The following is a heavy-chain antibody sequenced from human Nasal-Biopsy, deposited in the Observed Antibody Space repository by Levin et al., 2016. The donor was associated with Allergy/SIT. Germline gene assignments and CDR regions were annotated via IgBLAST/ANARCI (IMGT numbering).Heavy chain of an antibody. CDR1: GFDFSSHW. Sequence: GESLKISCAASGFDFSSHWMHWVRQVPGKGLLWVSRISAEGTSTSYADSVKGRFTISRDNAEKKLYLQMNSLRAEDTAVYYCAIPANTATSHGMDVWGQGTTVTVSS. J-gene: IGHJ6*02. V-gene: IGHV3-74*01. D-gene: IGHD5-18*01. CDR3: AIPANTATSHGMDV. CDR2: ISAEGTST.